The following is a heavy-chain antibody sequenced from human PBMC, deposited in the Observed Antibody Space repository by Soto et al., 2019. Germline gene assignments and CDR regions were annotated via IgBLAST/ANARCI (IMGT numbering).Heavy chain of an antibody. CDR3: ARDRITEWLGYYGMDV. V-gene: IGHV3-53*01. CDR1: GFTVSSNY. D-gene: IGHD3-3*01. J-gene: IGHJ6*02. CDR2: IYSGGST. Sequence: PGGSLRLSCAASGFTVSSNYMSWVRQAPGKGLEWVSVIYSGGSTYYADSVKGRFTISRDNSKNTLYLQMNSLRAEDTAVYYCARDRITEWLGYYGMDVWGQGTTVTVSS.